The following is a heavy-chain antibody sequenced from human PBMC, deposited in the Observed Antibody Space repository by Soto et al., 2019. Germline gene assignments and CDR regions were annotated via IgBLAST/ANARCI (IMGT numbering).Heavy chain of an antibody. CDR1: GGTFGTSA. Sequence: QVHLVQSGAEVKKPGSSVKVSCKASGGTFGTSAIAWVRQAPGQGLEWMGGIVPMLGTANYAQRFQGRVTISAGESTTTAYMELNSLRFEDTAVYFCARDGDPTAGFWRGPLGGGWFDPWGQGTLVTVSS. D-gene: IGHD3-3*01. CDR2: IVPMLGTA. V-gene: IGHV1-69*12. CDR3: ARDGDPTAGFWRGPLGGGWFDP. J-gene: IGHJ5*01.